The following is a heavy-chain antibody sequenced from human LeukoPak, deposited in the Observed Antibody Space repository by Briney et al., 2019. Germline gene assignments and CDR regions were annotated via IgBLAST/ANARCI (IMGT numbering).Heavy chain of an antibody. Sequence: PGGSLRLSCAASGFTFDDYAMHWVRQAPGKGLEWVSGISWNSRTIGYADSVKGRFTISRDNAKNSLYLQMNSLRAEDMALYYCAKVSSSLAFDIWGQGTMVTVSS. CDR2: ISWNSRTI. J-gene: IGHJ3*02. D-gene: IGHD6-13*01. CDR1: GFTFDDYA. V-gene: IGHV3-9*03. CDR3: AKVSSSLAFDI.